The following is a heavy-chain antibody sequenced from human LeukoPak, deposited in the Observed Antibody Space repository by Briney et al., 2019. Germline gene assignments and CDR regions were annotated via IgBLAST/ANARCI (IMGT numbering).Heavy chain of an antibody. CDR2: IYYSGST. CDR3: AISSGWYLNWFDP. V-gene: IGHV4-59*12. Sequence: SETLSLTCTVSGGSISNYYWTWIRQPPGKGLEWIGYIYYSGSTNYNPSLKSRVTISVDTSKNQFSLNLRSVTAADTAVYHCAISSGWYLNWFDPWGQGTLVTVSS. J-gene: IGHJ5*02. CDR1: GGSISNYY. D-gene: IGHD6-19*01.